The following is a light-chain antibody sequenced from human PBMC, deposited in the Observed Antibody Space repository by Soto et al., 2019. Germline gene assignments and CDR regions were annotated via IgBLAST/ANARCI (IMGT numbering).Light chain of an antibody. J-gene: IGKJ2*01. CDR3: QQYNRWPPYT. Sequence: EIVMTQSPATLSVSPGERDTLSCRASQSISSNLAWYQQKPGQAPRLLIYGASTRATGIPARFSGSGSGTEFILTISSLQSEDFAVYYCQQYNRWPPYTFGQGTKVEIK. V-gene: IGKV3-15*01. CDR1: QSISSN. CDR2: GAS.